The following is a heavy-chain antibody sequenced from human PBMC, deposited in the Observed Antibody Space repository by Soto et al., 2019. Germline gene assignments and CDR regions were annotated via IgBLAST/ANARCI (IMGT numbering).Heavy chain of an antibody. Sequence: GGSLRLSCAASGFTFSNYAVTWVRQAPGKGLEWVSSISGSGGSTYYADSVKGRFTISRDNSKNTLYLQMNSLRAEDTAVYYCAKDQGSSWYEIDYWGQGTLVTVSS. J-gene: IGHJ4*02. D-gene: IGHD6-13*01. CDR2: ISGSGGST. V-gene: IGHV3-23*01. CDR3: AKDQGSSWYEIDY. CDR1: GFTFSNYA.